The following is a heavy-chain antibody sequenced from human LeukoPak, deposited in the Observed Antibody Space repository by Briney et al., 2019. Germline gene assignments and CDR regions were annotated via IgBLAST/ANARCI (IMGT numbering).Heavy chain of an antibody. Sequence: GGSLRLSCAVSGFTFSSYAMHWVGQAPGKGLEWVAVISYDGSNKYYADSGKGRFTISRDNSKNTLYLQMNSLRAEDTAVYYCARASGYDAFDIWGEGTVLTVSS. J-gene: IGHJ3*02. CDR2: ISYDGSNK. D-gene: IGHD5-12*01. V-gene: IGHV3-30-3*01. CDR3: ARASGYDAFDI. CDR1: GFTFSSYA.